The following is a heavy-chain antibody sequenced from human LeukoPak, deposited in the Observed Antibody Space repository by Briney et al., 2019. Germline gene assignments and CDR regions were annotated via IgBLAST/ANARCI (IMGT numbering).Heavy chain of an antibody. CDR1: GYSFTSYW. D-gene: IGHD2-2*02. Sequence: GESLKISCKGSGYSFTSYWIGWVRQMPGKGLEWMGIIYPGDSGTRYSPSFQGQVTISADKSISTAYLQWSSLKASDTAMYYCARLGCSSTSCYNNYYYYGMDVWGQGTTVTVSS. CDR3: ARLGCSSTSCYNNYYYYGMDV. CDR2: IYPGDSGT. V-gene: IGHV5-51*01. J-gene: IGHJ6*02.